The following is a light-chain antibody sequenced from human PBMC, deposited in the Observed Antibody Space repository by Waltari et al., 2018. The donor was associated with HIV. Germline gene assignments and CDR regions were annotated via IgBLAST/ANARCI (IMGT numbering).Light chain of an antibody. J-gene: IGKJ4*01. CDR1: QSLLLHNGYNY. CDR3: LQTLQTPIT. Sequence: DIVMTQSPRSLAVTPGEPASISCRSSQSLLLHNGYNYLDWYLQKPGQPPQLLISFGSIRASGVPDRFSGSGSGTDFTLKSTRVEAEDVGVYYCLQTLQTPITFGGGTKVEIK. CDR2: FGS. V-gene: IGKV2-28*01.